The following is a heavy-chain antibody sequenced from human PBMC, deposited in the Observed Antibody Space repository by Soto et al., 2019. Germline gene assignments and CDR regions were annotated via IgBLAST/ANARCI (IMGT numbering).Heavy chain of an antibody. Sequence: QVQLVESGGGVVQPGRSLRLSCAASGFTFSSYGMHWVRQAPGKGLEWVAVISYDGSNKYYADSVKGRFTISRDNSKNTLYLQMNSLRAEDTAVYYCGGWLRPSASNYGMDVW. CDR1: GFTFSSYG. CDR3: GGWLRPSASNYGMDV. CDR2: ISYDGSNK. V-gene: IGHV3-30*03. J-gene: IGHJ6*01. D-gene: IGHD5-12*01.